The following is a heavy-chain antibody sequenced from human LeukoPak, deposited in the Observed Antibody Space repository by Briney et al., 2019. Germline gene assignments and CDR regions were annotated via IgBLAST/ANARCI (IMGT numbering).Heavy chain of an antibody. CDR3: ATCSGGSCYPNWFDP. CDR1: GYTLTTYG. CDR2: ISIYNGNR. J-gene: IGHJ5*02. Sequence: GAPVKVSCKTSGYTLTTYGISWVRQAPGQGLEWMGWISIYNGNRSYAQKLQGRVTMTTDTSTTTAYMELRSLRSDGTAVYYCATCSGGSCYPNWFDPWGQGTLVTVSS. V-gene: IGHV1-18*01. D-gene: IGHD2-15*01.